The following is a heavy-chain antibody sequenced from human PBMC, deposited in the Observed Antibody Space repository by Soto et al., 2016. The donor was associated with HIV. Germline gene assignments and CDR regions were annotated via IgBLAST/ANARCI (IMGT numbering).Heavy chain of an antibody. Sequence: EVQLVESRGGLVKPGESLRLSCAASGFTFNKVWMSWVRQAPGKGLEWVGRIQSKSDGGTTDYAAFVKGRFNISRDDSKNTVYMDIQTLKTEDAGVYFCTTGSSRRWADYWGQGTQVIVSS. CDR2: IQSKSDGGTT. D-gene: IGHD3-16*01. CDR3: TTGSSRRWADY. CDR1: GFTFNKVW. J-gene: IGHJ4*02. V-gene: IGHV3-15*01.